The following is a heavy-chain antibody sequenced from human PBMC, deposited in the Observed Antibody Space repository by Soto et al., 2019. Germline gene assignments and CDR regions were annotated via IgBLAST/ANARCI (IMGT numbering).Heavy chain of an antibody. CDR3: ARAGQYYDSSGSAD. CDR2: ISAYNGNT. Sequence: QVTLVQSGTEVKKPGASMKVSCKASGYSFATSGISWVRQAPGQGLEWMGWISAYNGNTNYDQKLQDRIIMTTDTSPSTAYLELRSLRSEDKAVYYCARAGQYYDSSGSADWGQGTLVTVSS. J-gene: IGHJ4*02. V-gene: IGHV1-18*01. D-gene: IGHD3-22*01. CDR1: GYSFATSG.